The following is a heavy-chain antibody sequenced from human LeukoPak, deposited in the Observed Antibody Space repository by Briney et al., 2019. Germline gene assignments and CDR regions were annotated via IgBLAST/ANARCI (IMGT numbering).Heavy chain of an antibody. CDR2: INPSGGST. D-gene: IGHD1-26*01. CDR3: ARDRGLIVGATTVWFDP. CDR1: GYTFTSYY. Sequence: ASVKVSCKASGYTFTSYYMHWVRQAPGQGLEWMGIINPSGGSTSYAQKFQGRVTMTRDTSTSTVYMELSSLRSEDTAVYYCARDRGLIVGATTVWFDPWGQGTLVTVSS. V-gene: IGHV1-46*01. J-gene: IGHJ5*02.